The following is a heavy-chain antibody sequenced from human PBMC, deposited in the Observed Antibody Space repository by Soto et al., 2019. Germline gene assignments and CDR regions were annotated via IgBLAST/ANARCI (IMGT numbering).Heavy chain of an antibody. CDR1: GYIFTAYS. D-gene: IGHD2-15*01. CDR3: AREENCSDGICYSEYFDS. Sequence: ASVKVSCKASGYIFTAYSMHWVRQAPGQGLEWMGVVNPSGGSTNYAQKFQGRITMTRDTSTSTVYMDLSSLTSEDTAVYYCAREENCSDGICYSEYFDSWGQGTPVTVSS. CDR2: VNPSGGST. J-gene: IGHJ4*02. V-gene: IGHV1-46*01.